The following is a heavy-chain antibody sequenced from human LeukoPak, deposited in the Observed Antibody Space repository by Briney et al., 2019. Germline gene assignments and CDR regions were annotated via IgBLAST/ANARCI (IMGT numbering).Heavy chain of an antibody. CDR2: ISADGTTT. CDR3: ARDLGSIATAGTETFDI. D-gene: IGHD6-13*01. Sequence: GGSLRLSCAASGFSFRSYWMYWVRQAPGKGLVWVSRISADGTTTNYADSVKGRFTISRDNAKKSLYLQMNSLRAEDTAVYYCARDLGSIATAGTETFDIWGQGTMVTVSS. CDR1: GFSFRSYW. J-gene: IGHJ3*02. V-gene: IGHV3-74*01.